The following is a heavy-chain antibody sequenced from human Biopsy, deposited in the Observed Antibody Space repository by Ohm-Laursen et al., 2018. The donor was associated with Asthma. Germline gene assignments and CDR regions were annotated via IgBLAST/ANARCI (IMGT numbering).Heavy chain of an antibody. Sequence: SVTPSCNVSGSYFIIFAIHSVLQAPGQRLGWICWVNTGKVDTKHSQKFQGRVTITRDTSASTAYTELRSLRSKDTAKDYCERTYYGCLTGQGKDGFGVWGQGTMVTVSS. CDR3: ERTYYGCLTGQGKDGFGV. CDR1: GSYFIIFA. J-gene: IGHJ3*01. D-gene: IGHD3-9*01. CDR2: VNTGKVDT. V-gene: IGHV1-3*04.